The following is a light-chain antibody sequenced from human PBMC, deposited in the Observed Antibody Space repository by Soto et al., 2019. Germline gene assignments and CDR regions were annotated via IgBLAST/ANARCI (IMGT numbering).Light chain of an antibody. CDR1: QSVSSSY. Sequence: EIVLTQSTGTLSLSPGERATLSCRASQSVSSSYLAWYQQKPGQAPRLLIYDASSRATGIPDRFSGSGSGTDFTLTISSLQPDDFATYYCQQYNSYSPLTFGGGTKVDNK. V-gene: IGKV3-20*01. CDR3: QQYNSYSPLT. J-gene: IGKJ4*01. CDR2: DAS.